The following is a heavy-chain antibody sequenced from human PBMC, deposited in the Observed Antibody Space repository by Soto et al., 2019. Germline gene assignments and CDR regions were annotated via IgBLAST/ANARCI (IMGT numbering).Heavy chain of an antibody. V-gene: IGHV4-30-4*01. J-gene: IGHJ4*02. D-gene: IGHD5-12*01. Sequence: QVQLQESGPGLVKPSQTLSLTCTVSGGSISSGDYYWSWIRHPPGKGLEWIGYIYYSGSTYYNPSLKSRVTISLDTSKHQVTLELSSLTAADTAVYYCARVRVASAQYFDHWGQGTLVTVSS. CDR1: GGSISSGDYY. CDR3: ARVRVASAQYFDH. CDR2: IYYSGST.